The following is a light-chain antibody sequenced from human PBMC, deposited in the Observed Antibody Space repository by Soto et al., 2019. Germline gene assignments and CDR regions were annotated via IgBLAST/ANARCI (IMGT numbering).Light chain of an antibody. CDR1: SCNIGSNT. V-gene: IGLV1-44*01. J-gene: IGLJ1*01. Sequence: QSVLTQPPSASGTPGQRVTISCSGSSCNIGSNTVNWNQQLPGTAPKLLIYSNNQRPSGVPDRFSGSKSGTSASLAISGLQSEDEADYYCAAWDDSLNVLYVFGTGTKLTVL. CDR3: AAWDDSLNVLYV. CDR2: SNN.